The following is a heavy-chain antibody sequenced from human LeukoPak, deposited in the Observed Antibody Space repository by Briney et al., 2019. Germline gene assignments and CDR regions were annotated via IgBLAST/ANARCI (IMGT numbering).Heavy chain of an antibody. V-gene: IGHV3-23*01. CDR3: AKIRGYSYGYGDY. CDR1: GFTFSSYA. J-gene: IGHJ4*02. Sequence: GGSLTLSCAVSGFTFSSYAKNWVRQAPGEGMEWVSSICGCDGSTYYANSVKGRLTISRDNSKNTLYLQMNSLRAEDTAVYYCAKIRGYSYGYGDYWGQGTLVTVSS. D-gene: IGHD5-18*01. CDR2: ICGCDGST.